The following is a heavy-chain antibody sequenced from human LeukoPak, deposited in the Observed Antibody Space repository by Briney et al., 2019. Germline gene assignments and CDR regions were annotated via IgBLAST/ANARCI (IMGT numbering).Heavy chain of an antibody. D-gene: IGHD3-10*01. V-gene: IGHV3-73*01. CDR1: GFTFSGSA. J-gene: IGHJ6*03. Sequence: GGSLRLSCAASGFTFSGSARHWVRQASGKGLEWVGRIRSKANSYATAYAASVKGRFTISRDDSKNTAYLQMNSLKTEDTAVYYCTSPYGSGSRANYYYYMDVWGKGTTVTVSS. CDR3: TSPYGSGSRANYYYYMDV. CDR2: IRSKANSYAT.